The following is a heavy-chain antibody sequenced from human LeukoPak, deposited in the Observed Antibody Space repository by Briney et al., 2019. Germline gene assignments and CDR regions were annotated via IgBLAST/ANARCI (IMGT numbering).Heavy chain of an antibody. D-gene: IGHD3-16*02. CDR3: AKQSGSYRYFDY. J-gene: IGHJ4*02. CDR1: GFTFSSYA. CDR2: ISGSLGST. Sequence: PGGSLRLSCAASGFTFSSYAMSWVRQAPGKGLKWVSAISGSLGSTHYADSVEGRFTISRDNSKNTLYLQMNTVRAEDTAVYYCAKQSGSYRYFDYWGQGTLVTVSS. V-gene: IGHV3-23*01.